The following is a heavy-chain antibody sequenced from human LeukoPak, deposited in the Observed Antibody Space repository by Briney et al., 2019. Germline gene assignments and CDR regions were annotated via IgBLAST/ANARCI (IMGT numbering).Heavy chain of an antibody. V-gene: IGHV1-69*05. CDR1: GGTFSSYA. CDR3: ARGVSSWKPDPFDY. Sequence: SVKVSCKASGGTFSSYAISRVRQAPGQGLEWMGGIIPIFGTANYAQKFQGRVTITTDESTSTAYMELSSLRSEDTAVYYCARGVSSWKPDPFDYWGQGTLVTVSS. CDR2: IIPIFGTA. D-gene: IGHD6-13*01. J-gene: IGHJ4*02.